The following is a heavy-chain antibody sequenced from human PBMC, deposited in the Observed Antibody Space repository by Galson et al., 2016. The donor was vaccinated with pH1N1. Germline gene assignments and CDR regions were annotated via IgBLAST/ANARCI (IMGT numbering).Heavy chain of an antibody. Sequence: SETLSLTCAVSGDSITSGYYWGWIRQAPGRGREGSGSFYVSGSTTYYRSSLKSRVAISVATSKHQCSLRLSSMTAADTAVYYCAKMARTSGPDSEYYFDFWGQGMLVTVSS. D-gene: IGHD1-1*01. V-gene: IGHV4-38-2*01. CDR1: GDSITSGYY. J-gene: IGHJ4*02. CDR3: AKMARTSGPDSEYYFDF. CDR2: FYVSGSTT.